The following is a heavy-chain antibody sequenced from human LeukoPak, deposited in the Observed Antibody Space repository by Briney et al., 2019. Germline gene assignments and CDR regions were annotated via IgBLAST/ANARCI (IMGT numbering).Heavy chain of an antibody. CDR1: GGSFSGYY. D-gene: IGHD5-18*01. CDR3: ARADYSDGSFPYYYYGMDV. Sequence: SETLSLTCAGYGGSFSGYYWSWIRQPPGKGLEWIGEINHSGSTNYNPSLKSRVTISVDTSKNQFSLKLSSVTAADTAVYYCARADYSDGSFPYYYYGMDVWGQGTTVTVSS. CDR2: INHSGST. J-gene: IGHJ6*02. V-gene: IGHV4-34*01.